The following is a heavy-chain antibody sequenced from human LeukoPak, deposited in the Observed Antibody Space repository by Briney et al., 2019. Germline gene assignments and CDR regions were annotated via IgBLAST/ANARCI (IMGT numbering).Heavy chain of an antibody. D-gene: IGHD6-6*01. CDR2: ISYAGTVT. J-gene: IGHJ4*02. CDR3: AKDRAQLVLYFDY. V-gene: IGHV3-30*18. Sequence: GGSLRLSCEASGFTFSSYGMHWVRQAPGKGLEWVAVISYAGTVTYYADSVKGRFTISRDNSKNTLYLQMNSLRAEDTAVYYCAKDRAQLVLYFDYWGQGTLVTVSS. CDR1: GFTFSSYG.